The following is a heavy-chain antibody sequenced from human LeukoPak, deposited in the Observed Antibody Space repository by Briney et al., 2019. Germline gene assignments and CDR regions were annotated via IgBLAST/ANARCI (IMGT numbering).Heavy chain of an antibody. Sequence: SETLSLTCTVSGGSISSYYWSWIRQPAGKGLVWIGRIYASGSTNYNPSLKSRVTMSVDTSKNQFSLKLTSVTAADTAVYYCARVRGGSGLNAFDIWGQGTMVTVSS. J-gene: IGHJ3*02. V-gene: IGHV4-4*07. CDR3: ARVRGGSGLNAFDI. D-gene: IGHD2-15*01. CDR1: GGSISSYY. CDR2: IYASGST.